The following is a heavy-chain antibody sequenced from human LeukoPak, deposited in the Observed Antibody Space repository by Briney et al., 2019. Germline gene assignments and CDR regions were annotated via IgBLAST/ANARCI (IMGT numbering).Heavy chain of an antibody. CDR1: GFTFSSYD. J-gene: IGHJ4*02. V-gene: IGHV3-21*04. D-gene: IGHD1-1*01. Sequence: GGSLRLSCAASGFTFSSYDMNWVRQAPGKGLEWVSYISSSSSYIYYADSVKGRFTISRDNAKNSLYLQMNSLRAEDTAVYYCARDRVNWNDVGGLFDYWGQGTLVTVSS. CDR3: ARDRVNWNDVGGLFDY. CDR2: ISSSSSYI.